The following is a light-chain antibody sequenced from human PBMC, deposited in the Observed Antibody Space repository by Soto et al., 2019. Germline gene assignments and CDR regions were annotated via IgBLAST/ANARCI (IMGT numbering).Light chain of an antibody. J-gene: IGKJ2*01. CDR2: GAS. CDR3: QQYGSAPWMYT. Sequence: EIVLTQSPGTLSLSPGERATLSCRASQSVSSSYLTWYQQKPGQAPRLIIYGASSRATGVPDRFSGSGSGTDFPLTIRSREPEDFAVYYCQQYGSAPWMYTFGQGTKLEIK. CDR1: QSVSSSY. V-gene: IGKV3-20*01.